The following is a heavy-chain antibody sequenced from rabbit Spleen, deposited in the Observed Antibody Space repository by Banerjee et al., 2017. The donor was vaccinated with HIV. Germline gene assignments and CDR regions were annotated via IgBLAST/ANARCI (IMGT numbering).Heavy chain of an antibody. Sequence: QEQLVESGGGLVQPEGSLTLTCTASGFSFSSSYYMCWVRQAPGKGLEWIACIDTGSRDFTYYASWAKGRFTISKTSSTTVTLQATSLTAADTATYFCVRDQAGDADYGPYYLNLWGQGTLVTVS. CDR3: VRDQAGDADYGPYYLNL. V-gene: IGHV1S45*01. CDR2: IDTGSRDFT. J-gene: IGHJ4*01. D-gene: IGHD2-1*01. CDR1: GFSFSSSYY.